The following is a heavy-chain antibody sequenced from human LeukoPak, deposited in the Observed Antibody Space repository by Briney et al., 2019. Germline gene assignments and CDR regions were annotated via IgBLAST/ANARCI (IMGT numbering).Heavy chain of an antibody. CDR3: ARDGSGYSCGWRPGFDY. V-gene: IGHV1-69*13. Sequence: SVKVSCKASGGTFSSYAISWVRQASGQGLEWMGGIIPIFGTANYAQKFQGRVTITADESTSTAYMELSSLRSEDTAVYYCARDGSGYSCGWRPGFDYWGQGTLVTVSS. CDR1: GGTFSSYA. CDR2: IIPIFGTA. D-gene: IGHD6-19*01. J-gene: IGHJ4*02.